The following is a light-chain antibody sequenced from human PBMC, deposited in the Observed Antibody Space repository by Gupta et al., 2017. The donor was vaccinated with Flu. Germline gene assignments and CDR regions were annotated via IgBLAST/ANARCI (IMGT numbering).Light chain of an antibody. Sequence: QSVLSQPPSASGTPGPRVTISCSGSTSNIGSNFIYWSQQLPGTAPKLLIYRNNQRPSGVPDRFSGSKSGTSASLVISGLRSEDEADYYCATGDDSLSGVVFGGGTKVTVL. CDR2: RNN. V-gene: IGLV1-47*01. CDR3: ATGDDSLSGVV. J-gene: IGLJ2*01. CDR1: TSNIGSNF.